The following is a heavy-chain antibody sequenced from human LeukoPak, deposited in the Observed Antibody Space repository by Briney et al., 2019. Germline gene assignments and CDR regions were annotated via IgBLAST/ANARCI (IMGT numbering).Heavy chain of an antibody. D-gene: IGHD3-16*02. J-gene: IGHJ4*02. CDR3: AKYRLTAPPYYFDY. CDR2: ISRSCYT. CDR1: GYTFSSYD. V-gene: IGHV3-23*01. Sequence: GGSLRLSCAVSGYTFSSYDMSWVRQAPGKGVEWVSCISRSCYTFYAASVKGRFTISRDNSMNTLYLQMHTLRAEHTAVYYCAKYRLTAPPYYFDYWGQGTLVTVSS.